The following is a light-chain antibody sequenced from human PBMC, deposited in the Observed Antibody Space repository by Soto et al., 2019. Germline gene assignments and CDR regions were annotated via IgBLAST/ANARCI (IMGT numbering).Light chain of an antibody. CDR2: DVT. CDR1: SSDVGLYKY. Sequence: QSALTQPASVSGSPGQSITISCTATSSDVGLYKYVSWYQQHPGKAPKLIIYDVTNRPSGVSSRFSGSKSGNTASLTISGLLPEDEADYYCMSPTTSVTWVFGGGTK. J-gene: IGLJ3*02. CDR3: MSPTTSVTWV. V-gene: IGLV2-14*03.